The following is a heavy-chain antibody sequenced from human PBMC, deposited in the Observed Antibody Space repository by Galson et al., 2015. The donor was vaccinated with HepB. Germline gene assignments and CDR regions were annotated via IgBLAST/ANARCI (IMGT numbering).Heavy chain of an antibody. CDR2: ISGSGGST. J-gene: IGHJ5*02. D-gene: IGHD3-10*01. V-gene: IGHV3-23*01. CDR1: GFTFSSYA. Sequence: SLRLSCAASGFTFSSYAMSWVRQAPGKGLEWVSAISGSGGSTYYADSVKGLFTISRDNSKNTLYLQMNSLRAEDTAVYYCAKVTEVRGPHWGWFDPWGQGTLVTVSS. CDR3: AKVTEVRGPHWGWFDP.